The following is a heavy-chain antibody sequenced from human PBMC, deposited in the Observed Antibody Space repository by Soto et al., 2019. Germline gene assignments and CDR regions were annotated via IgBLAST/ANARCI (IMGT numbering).Heavy chain of an antibody. CDR2: IYYSGST. J-gene: IGHJ3*02. CDR3: ARRGGDCSSTSCYAGAFDI. D-gene: IGHD2-2*01. CDR1: GGSISSSSYY. Sequence: QLQLQESGPGLVKPSETLSLTCTVSGGSISSSSYYWGWIRQPPGKGLEWIGSIYYSGSTYYNPSLKSRVTISVDTSKTQFSLKLSSVTAADTAVYYCARRGGDCSSTSCYAGAFDIWGQGTMVTVSS. V-gene: IGHV4-39*01.